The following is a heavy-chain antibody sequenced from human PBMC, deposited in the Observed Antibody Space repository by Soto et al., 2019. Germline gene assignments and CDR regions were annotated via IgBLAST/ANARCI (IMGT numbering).Heavy chain of an antibody. V-gene: IGHV1-18*01. CDR1: GYSFTTYG. J-gene: IGHJ4*02. CDR3: VRDLNVDCYY. CDR2: INGYGHGA. Sequence: QVQLVQSGAEVRQPGASVKVSCKASGYSFTTYGMRWVRQAPGQGLEYMGWINGYGHGAKYVQRFQGRFSMTTDTTTNTDYMVLRSLTSDDTAVYYCVRDLNVDCYYWGQGSVVIVSP. D-gene: IGHD2-21*01.